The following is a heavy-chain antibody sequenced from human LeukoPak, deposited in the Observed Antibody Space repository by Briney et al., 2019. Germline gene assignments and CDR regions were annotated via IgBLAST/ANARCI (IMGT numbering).Heavy chain of an antibody. CDR1: GFTFSSYA. CDR3: AKDGVRDGSSWTFDY. D-gene: IGHD6-13*01. J-gene: IGHJ4*02. Sequence: GGSLRLSCAASGFTFSSYAMSWVRQAPGKGLEWVSAISGSGGSTYYADSVKGRFTNSRDNSKNTLYLQMNSLRAEDTAVYYCAKDGVRDGSSWTFDYWGQGTLVTVSS. V-gene: IGHV3-23*01. CDR2: ISGSGGST.